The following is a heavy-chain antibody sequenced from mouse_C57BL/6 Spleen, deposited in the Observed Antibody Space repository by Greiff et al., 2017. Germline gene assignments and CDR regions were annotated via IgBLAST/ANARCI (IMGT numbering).Heavy chain of an antibody. V-gene: IGHV5-4*01. J-gene: IGHJ4*01. CDR2: ISDGGSYT. Sequence: EVQRLESGGGFVKPGGSLKLSCAASGFTFSSYAMSWVRQTPEKRLEWVATISDGGSYTYYPANVQGRFTISRDTAKNNLYLQMSQLKPEDTAMYYCERDGSAMVTTGARDYGGQGTSVTVSS. D-gene: IGHD2-2*01. CDR3: ERDGSAMVTTGARDY. CDR1: GFTFSSYA.